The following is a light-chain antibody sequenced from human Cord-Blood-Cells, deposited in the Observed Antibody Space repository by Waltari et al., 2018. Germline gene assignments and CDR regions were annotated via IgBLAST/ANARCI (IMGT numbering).Light chain of an antibody. CDR1: QGISNY. CDR3: QKYNSAPRT. J-gene: IGKJ1*01. CDR2: AAS. V-gene: IGKV1-27*01. Sequence: DMQMTHSPSSLPASVGASATITCRASQGISNYLAWYQQKPGKVPKLLIYAASTLQSGVPSRVSGSGSGTEFTLAISSLQPEDVATYYWQKYNSAPRTFGQGTKVEIK.